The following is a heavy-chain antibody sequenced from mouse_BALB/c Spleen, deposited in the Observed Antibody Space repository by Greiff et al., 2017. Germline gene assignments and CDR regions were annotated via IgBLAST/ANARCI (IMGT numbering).Heavy chain of an antibody. CDR2: ISSGGSYT. J-gene: IGHJ4*01. CDR3: ARRGLRRDYAMDY. V-gene: IGHV5-6*01. Sequence: EVKLMESGGDLVKPGGSLKLSCAASGFTFSSYGMSWVRQTPDKRLEWVATISSGGSYTYYPDSVKGRFPISRDNAKNTLYLQMSSLKSEDTAMYYCARRGLRRDYAMDYWGQGTSVTVSS. D-gene: IGHD2-2*01. CDR1: GFTFSSYG.